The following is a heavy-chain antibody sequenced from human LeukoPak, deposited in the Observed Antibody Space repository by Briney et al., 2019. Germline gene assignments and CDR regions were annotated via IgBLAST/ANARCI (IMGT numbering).Heavy chain of an antibody. CDR1: GGSISSSSYY. CDR3: ARRGIAAPFDP. J-gene: IGHJ5*02. D-gene: IGHD6-13*01. V-gene: IGHV4-39*01. Sequence: SETLSLTCTVSGGSISSSSYYWGWIRQPPGKGLEWIGSIYYSGSTYYNPSLKSRVTISVDTSKNQFSLKLSSVTVADTAVYYCARRGIAAPFDPWGQGTLVTVSS. CDR2: IYYSGST.